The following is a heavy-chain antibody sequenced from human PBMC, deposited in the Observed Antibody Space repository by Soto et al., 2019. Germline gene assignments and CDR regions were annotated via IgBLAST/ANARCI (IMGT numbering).Heavy chain of an antibody. D-gene: IGHD3-10*01. CDR3: ARASEIGSRGAPYYYSGMD. CDR2: IYSGGST. Sequence: GGSLRLSCAASGFTVSSNYMSWVRQAPGKGLEWVSVIYSGGSTYYADSVKGRFSISRENSKNTLYLQMNSLRAEDTAVYYCARASEIGSRGAPYYYSGMD. J-gene: IGHJ6*01. V-gene: IGHV3-66*01. CDR1: GFTVSSNY.